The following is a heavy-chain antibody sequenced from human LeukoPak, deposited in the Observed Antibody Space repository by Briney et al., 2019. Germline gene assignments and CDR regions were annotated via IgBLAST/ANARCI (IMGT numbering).Heavy chain of an antibody. J-gene: IGHJ5*02. D-gene: IGHD3-10*01. CDR2: IYYSGST. Sequence: PSETLSLTCTVSGGSISSYYWSWIRQPPGKGLEWIGYIYYSGSTNYKPSLKSRVTISVDTSKNQFSLKLSSVTAADTAVYYCARGGHYGSGNDFRFDPWGQGTLVTVSS. CDR1: GGSISSYY. V-gene: IGHV4-59*01. CDR3: ARGGHYGSGNDFRFDP.